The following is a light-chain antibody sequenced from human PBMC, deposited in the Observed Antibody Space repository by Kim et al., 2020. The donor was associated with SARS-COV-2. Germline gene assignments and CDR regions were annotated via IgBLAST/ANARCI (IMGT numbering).Light chain of an antibody. CDR3: TSYAGSNWV. Sequence: PGQSVTISCTGTSSDVGDYTSVSWYQQHPGKAPKLMIYDVSKRPSGVPDRFSGSKSGNTASLTVSGLQADDEADYYCTSYAGSNWVFGGGTKLTVL. V-gene: IGLV2-8*01. CDR1: SSDVGDYTS. J-gene: IGLJ3*02. CDR2: DVS.